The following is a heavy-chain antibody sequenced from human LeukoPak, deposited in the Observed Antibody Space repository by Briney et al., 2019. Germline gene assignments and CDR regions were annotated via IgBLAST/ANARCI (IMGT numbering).Heavy chain of an antibody. CDR3: AKDSGVVVAATYFDY. Sequence: PGGSLRLSCAASGFTFSSYWMSWVRQAPGKGLEWVANIKQDGSEKYYVDSVKGRFTISRDNAKNSLYLQMNSLRAEDAAVYYCAKDSGVVVAATYFDYWGQGTLVTVSS. J-gene: IGHJ4*02. CDR1: GFTFSSYW. CDR2: IKQDGSEK. D-gene: IGHD2-15*01. V-gene: IGHV3-7*03.